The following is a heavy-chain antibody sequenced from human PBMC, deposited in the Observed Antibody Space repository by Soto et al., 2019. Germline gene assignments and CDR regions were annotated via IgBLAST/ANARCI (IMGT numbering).Heavy chain of an antibody. CDR2: IWYDGSNK. CDR1: GFTFSSYG. V-gene: IGHV3-33*01. D-gene: IGHD5-18*01. J-gene: IGHJ4*02. CDR3: ARSRTRGYSYGPFDY. Sequence: PGGSLRLSCAASGFTFSSYGMHWVRQAPGKGLEWMAVIWYDGSNKYYADSVKGRFTISRDNSKNTLYLQMNSLRAEDTAVYYCARSRTRGYSYGPFDYWGQGTLVTVSS.